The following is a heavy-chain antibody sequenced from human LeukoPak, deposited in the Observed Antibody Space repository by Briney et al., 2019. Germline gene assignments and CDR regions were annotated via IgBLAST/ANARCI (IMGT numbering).Heavy chain of an antibody. D-gene: IGHD2-2*01. CDR1: GFTFSSYA. V-gene: IGHV3-30-3*01. CDR3: ARPGKDIVVVPAVLDPRGDYFDY. Sequence: PGRSLRLSCAASGFTFSSYAMHWVRQAPGKGLEWVAVISYDGSNKYYADSVKGRFTISRDNSKNTLYLQMNSLRAEDTAVYYCARPGKDIVVVPAVLDPRGDYFDYWGQGTLVTVSS. J-gene: IGHJ4*02. CDR2: ISYDGSNK.